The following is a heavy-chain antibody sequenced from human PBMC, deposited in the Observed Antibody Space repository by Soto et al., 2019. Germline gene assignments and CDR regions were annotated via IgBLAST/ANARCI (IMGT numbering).Heavy chain of an antibody. CDR3: ARDGLYYGSGSYFQGYYYYGMDV. CDR1: GFTFSSYG. V-gene: IGHV3-33*01. J-gene: IGHJ6*02. CDR2: IWYDGSNK. D-gene: IGHD3-10*01. Sequence: GDLRLSCAASGFTFSSYGMHWVRQAQGKGLAWVAVIWYDGSNKYYADSVKGRFTISRDNSKNTLYLQMNSLRAEDTAVYYCARDGLYYGSGSYFQGYYYYGMDVWGQGTTVTVSS.